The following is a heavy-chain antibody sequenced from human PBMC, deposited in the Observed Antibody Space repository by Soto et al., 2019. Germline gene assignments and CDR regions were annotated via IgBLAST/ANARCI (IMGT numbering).Heavy chain of an antibody. J-gene: IGHJ5*02. V-gene: IGHV1-69*06. D-gene: IGHD4-17*01. CDR3: ARDHYAEEDYGDYEEKENWFDP. CDR1: GGTFSSYA. CDR2: IIPIFGTA. Sequence: SVKVSCKASGGTFSSYAISWVRQAPGQGREWMGGIIPIFGTANYAQKFQGRVTITADKSTSTAYMELSSLRSEDTAVYYCARDHYAEEDYGDYEEKENWFDPWGQGTLVTVSS.